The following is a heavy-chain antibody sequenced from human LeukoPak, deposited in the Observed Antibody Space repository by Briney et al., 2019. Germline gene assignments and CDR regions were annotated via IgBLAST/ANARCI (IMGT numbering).Heavy chain of an antibody. V-gene: IGHV1-2*02. D-gene: IGHD4-17*01. J-gene: IGHJ4*02. CDR1: GYTFSDYY. CDR3: ARNYGHNSKYFDY. Sequence: GASVKVSCKASGYTFSDYYIHWVRQAPGQGLEWMGWISPNSDDTNFAQIFQGRVIMTRYTSISTAYMELSRLTSDDTALYYCARNYGHNSKYFDYWGQGTLVTIS. CDR2: ISPNSDDT.